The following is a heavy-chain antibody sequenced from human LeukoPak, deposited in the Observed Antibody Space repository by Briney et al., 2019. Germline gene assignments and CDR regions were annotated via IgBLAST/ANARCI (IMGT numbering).Heavy chain of an antibody. Sequence: SQTLSLTCTVSGGSISSGSYYWSWIRQPAGKGLEWIGRIYTSGSTNYNPSLKSRVTISVATSKNHFSLKLSSVTAADTAVYYCARQGAAAYHTSRLNWFDPWGQGTLVTVSS. D-gene: IGHD6-13*01. CDR3: ARQGAAAYHTSRLNWFDP. J-gene: IGHJ5*02. CDR2: IYTSGST. CDR1: GGSISSGSYY. V-gene: IGHV4-61*02.